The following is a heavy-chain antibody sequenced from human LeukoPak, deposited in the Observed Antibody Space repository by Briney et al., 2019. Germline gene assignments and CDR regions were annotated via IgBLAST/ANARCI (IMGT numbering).Heavy chain of an antibody. D-gene: IGHD4/OR15-4a*01. J-gene: IGHJ1*01. CDR2: ISGIAGST. CDR3: AKEIYGDATSGRFQH. CDR1: GFTFSSYA. V-gene: IGHV3-23*01. Sequence: GGSLRLSCAASGFTFSSYAMSWVRQAPGKGLEWVSVISGIAGSTNYADSVKGRFTISRDNSKNTLYLQMNSLRAEDTAVYYCAKEIYGDATSGRFQHWGQGTLVTVSS.